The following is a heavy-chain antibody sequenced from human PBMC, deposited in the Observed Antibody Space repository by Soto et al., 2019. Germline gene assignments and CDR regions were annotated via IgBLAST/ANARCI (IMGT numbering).Heavy chain of an antibody. D-gene: IGHD3-10*01. CDR1: GFKFNYYA. CDR3: VAGSRYGSHWVSHFDQ. Sequence: GGSLRLSCAASGFKFNYYAMNWVRQVPGKGLVWVSYIGATSAKIDYADSVKGRFTISRDNARNSLYLQMNSLRDEDTAVYHCVAGSRYGSHWVSHFDQWGRGTLVTVSS. J-gene: IGHJ4*02. V-gene: IGHV3-48*02. CDR2: IGATSAKI.